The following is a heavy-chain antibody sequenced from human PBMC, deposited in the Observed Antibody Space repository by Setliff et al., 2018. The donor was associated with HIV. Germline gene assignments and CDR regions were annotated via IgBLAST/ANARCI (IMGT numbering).Heavy chain of an antibody. CDR2: IIPVFGTA. V-gene: IGHV1-69*13. D-gene: IGHD4-17*01. CDR3: ATGPTMVTSKGFWFFDL. Sequence: ASVKVSCKASEYTFTLYGIHWVRQAPGQRPEWVGWIIPVFGTANYAQKFQGRVTITADESTSTAYMELTGLRSEDTAVYYCATGPTMVTSKGFWFFDLWGRGTLVTVSS. CDR1: EYTFTLYG. J-gene: IGHJ2*01.